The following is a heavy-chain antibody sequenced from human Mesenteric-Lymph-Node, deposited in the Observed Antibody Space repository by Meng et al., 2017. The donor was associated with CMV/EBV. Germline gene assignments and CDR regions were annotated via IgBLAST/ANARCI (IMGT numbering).Heavy chain of an antibody. J-gene: IGHJ4*02. V-gene: IGHV4-31*03. CDR3: AREDCSSTSCYFDY. D-gene: IGHD2-2*01. CDR1: GGSISSCGYY. CDR2: IYYSGST. Sequence: LRLFCTVSGGSISSCGYYWSWFLQHPGKGLEWIGYIYYSGSTFYNPSLKSRVTISVDTSKNQFSLKLSSVTAADTAVYYCAREDCSSTSCYFDYWGQGTLVTVSS.